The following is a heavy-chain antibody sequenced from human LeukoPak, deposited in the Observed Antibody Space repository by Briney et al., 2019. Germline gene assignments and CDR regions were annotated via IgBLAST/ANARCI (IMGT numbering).Heavy chain of an antibody. CDR3: ARGSSSSYYYYYMDV. CDR1: GYTFTSYD. D-gene: IGHD6-6*01. J-gene: IGHJ6*03. CDR2: MNPNSGNT. Sequence: ASVKVSCTASGYTFTSYDINWVRQATGQGLEWMGWMNPNSGNTGYAQKFQGRVTITRNTSISTAYMELSSLRSEDTAVYYCARGSSSSYYYYYMDVWGKGTTVTVSS. V-gene: IGHV1-8*03.